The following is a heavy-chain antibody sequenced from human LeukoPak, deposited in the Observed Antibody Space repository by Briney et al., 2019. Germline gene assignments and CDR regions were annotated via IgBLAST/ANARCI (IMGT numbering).Heavy chain of an antibody. Sequence: SETLSLTCAVYGESLSKHYWTWIRQSPGKGLEWIGEINHRGSTNLNPSLKSRVTLSVDTSKHQFSLKLTSVTAADAAVYYCASSVGSTDYWGQGTLVTVSS. CDR1: GESLSKHY. CDR2: INHRGST. J-gene: IGHJ4*02. D-gene: IGHD1-26*01. CDR3: ASSVGSTDY. V-gene: IGHV4-34*01.